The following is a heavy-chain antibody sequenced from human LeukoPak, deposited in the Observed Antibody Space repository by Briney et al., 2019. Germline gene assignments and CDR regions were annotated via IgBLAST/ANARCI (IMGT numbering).Heavy chain of an antibody. CDR2: ISYSAYI. CDR1: GGSLNSYY. J-gene: IGHJ4*02. Sequence: SETLSLTCSVSGGSLNSYYWTWIRQPPGRGLEWITFISYSAYISYNPSLKSRVTVSIDKSKNQFSLKLTSMTAADTAVYYCARGANDHGGLFFDFWGQGTLVSVSS. D-gene: IGHD4-23*01. CDR3: ARGANDHGGLFFDF. V-gene: IGHV4-59*01.